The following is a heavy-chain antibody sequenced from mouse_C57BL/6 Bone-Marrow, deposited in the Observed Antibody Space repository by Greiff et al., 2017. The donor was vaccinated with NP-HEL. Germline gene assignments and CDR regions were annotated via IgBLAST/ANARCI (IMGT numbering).Heavy chain of an antibody. CDR1: GFTFSDYG. D-gene: IGHD2-2*01. J-gene: IGHJ4*01. Sequence: EVKLVESGGGLVKPGGSLKLSCAASGFTFSDYGMHWVRQAPEKGLEWVAYISSGSSTIYYADTVKGRFTISIDNAKNTLFLQMTSMRSEYTAMYYCATSTMVRGPMDYWGQGTSVTVSS. V-gene: IGHV5-17*01. CDR2: ISSGSSTI. CDR3: ATSTMVRGPMDY.